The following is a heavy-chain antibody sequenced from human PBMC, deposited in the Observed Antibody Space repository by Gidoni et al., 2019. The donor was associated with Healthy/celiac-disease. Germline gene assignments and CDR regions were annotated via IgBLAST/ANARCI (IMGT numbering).Heavy chain of an antibody. V-gene: IGHV4-39*01. J-gene: IGHJ6*03. CDR2: VYYSGST. Sequence: QLQLQESGPGLVKPSETLSLTCPVSGGSVSSSSYYWGWIRQPPGKGLEWIGSVYYSGSTYYNSSLESRVTISVDTSKNQFSLRLSSVTAADTAVYYCTRPGRYSYNYMEVWGKGTTVTVSS. CDR3: TRPGRYSYNYMEV. D-gene: IGHD7-27*01. CDR1: GGSVSSSSYY.